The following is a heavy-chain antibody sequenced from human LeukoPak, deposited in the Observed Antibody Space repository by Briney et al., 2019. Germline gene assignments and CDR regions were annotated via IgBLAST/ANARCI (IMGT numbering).Heavy chain of an antibody. CDR3: ARIFYYDSSGYSSGFDY. CDR1: VYTFTIYG. CDR2: ISAYNGNT. D-gene: IGHD3-22*01. J-gene: IGHJ4*02. V-gene: IGHV1-18*01. Sequence: ASVTVSFKSSVYTFTIYGISWVRQAPGQGLEWMGWISAYNGNTNYAQKLQGRVTMTTDTSTSTAYMELRSLRSDDTALYYCARIFYYDSSGYSSGFDYWGQGTLVTVSS.